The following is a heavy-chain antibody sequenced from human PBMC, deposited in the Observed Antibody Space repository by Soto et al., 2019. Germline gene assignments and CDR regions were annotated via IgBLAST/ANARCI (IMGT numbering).Heavy chain of an antibody. CDR1: GYAFTTYG. CDR2: ISAHNGNT. V-gene: IGHV1-18*01. D-gene: IGHD1-1*01. Sequence: QVHLVQSGAEVKKPGASVKVSCQGSGYAFTTYGITWVRQAPGQGLEWMGWISAHNGNTNNAPKLQGRVTVTRDTSTSTAYMELRSLRYYDTAVYYCARGRYGDYWGQGALVTVSS. CDR3: ARGRYGDY. J-gene: IGHJ4*02.